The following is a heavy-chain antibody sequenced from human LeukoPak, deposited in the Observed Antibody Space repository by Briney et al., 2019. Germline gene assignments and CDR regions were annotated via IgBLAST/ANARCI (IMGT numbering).Heavy chain of an antibody. CDR1: GASFSGYY. Sequence: SETLSLTCAVYGASFSGYYWSWIRQPPGKGLEWIGEINHSGSTNYNPSLESRVTISVDTSKNQFSLKLTSVTAADTAVYYCARGPDLYFDWLSNNWFDPWGQGTLVTVSS. V-gene: IGHV4-34*01. D-gene: IGHD3-9*01. J-gene: IGHJ5*02. CDR3: ARGPDLYFDWLSNNWFDP. CDR2: INHSGST.